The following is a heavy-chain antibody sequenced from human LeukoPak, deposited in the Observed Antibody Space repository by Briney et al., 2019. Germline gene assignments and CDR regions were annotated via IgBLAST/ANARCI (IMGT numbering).Heavy chain of an antibody. CDR1: GGSISSSSYY. J-gene: IGHJ4*02. CDR3: ARYKVAYFDY. Sequence: PSETLSLTCTVSGGSISSSSYYWGWIRQPPGKGLEWIGSIYYSGSTYYNPSLKSRVTISVDTSKNQFSLKLSSVTAADTAVYYCARYKVAYFDYWGQGTLVTVPS. V-gene: IGHV4-39*01. CDR2: IYYSGST. D-gene: IGHD5-12*01.